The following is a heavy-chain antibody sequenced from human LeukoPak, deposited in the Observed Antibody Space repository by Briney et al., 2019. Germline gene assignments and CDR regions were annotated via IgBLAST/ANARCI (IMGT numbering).Heavy chain of an antibody. CDR2: MYSGGCT. CDR1: GFTVSSNY. V-gene: IGHV3-53*01. CDR3: ARDDGQGGPFDY. D-gene: IGHD3-16*01. J-gene: IGHJ4*02. Sequence: PGGSLRLSCAVSGFTVSSNYMSWVRQAPVRGLEWVSIMYSGGCTYYADSVKGRFTISRDSSKNTVYLQMNSLRVEDTAVYYCARDDGQGGPFDYWGQGTLVTVSS.